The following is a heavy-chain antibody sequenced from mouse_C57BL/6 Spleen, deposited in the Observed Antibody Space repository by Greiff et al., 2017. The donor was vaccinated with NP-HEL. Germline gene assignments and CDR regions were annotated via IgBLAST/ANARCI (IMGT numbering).Heavy chain of an antibody. J-gene: IGHJ3*01. V-gene: IGHV7-1*01. Sequence: EVKVVESGGGLVQSGRSLRLSCATSGFTFSDFYMEWVRQAPGKGLEWIAASRNKANDYTTEYSASVKGRFIVSRDTSQSILYLQMNALRAEDTAIYYCARDAPYYGNYGGFAYWGQGTLVTVSA. D-gene: IGHD2-1*01. CDR2: SRNKANDYTT. CDR1: GFTFSDFY. CDR3: ARDAPYYGNYGGFAY.